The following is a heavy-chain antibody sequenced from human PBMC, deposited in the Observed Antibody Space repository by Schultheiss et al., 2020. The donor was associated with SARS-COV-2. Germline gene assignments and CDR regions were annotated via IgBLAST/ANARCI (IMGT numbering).Heavy chain of an antibody. CDR3: ARNVGVDIYYYYYYMDV. J-gene: IGHJ6*03. D-gene: IGHD3-9*01. CDR2: IYTSGST. CDR1: GGSISSYY. Sequence: SETLSLTCTVSGGSISSYYWSWIRQPAGKGLEWIGRIYTSGSTNYNPSLKSRVTISVDTSKNQFSLKLSSVTAADTAVYYCARNVGVDIYYYYYYMDVWGKGTTVTVSS. V-gene: IGHV4-4*07.